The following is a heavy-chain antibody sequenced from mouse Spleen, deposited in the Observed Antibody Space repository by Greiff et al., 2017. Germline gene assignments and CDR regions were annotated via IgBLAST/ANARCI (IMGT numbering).Heavy chain of an antibody. Sequence: EVKLVESVAELVRPGASVKLSCTASGFNIKNTYMHWVKQRPEQGLEWIGRIDPANGNTKYAPKFQGKATITADTSSNTAYLQLSSLTSEDTAIYYCASGYGSSYYFDYWGQGTTLTVSS. V-gene: IGHV14-3*01. CDR3: ASGYGSSYYFDY. D-gene: IGHD1-1*01. J-gene: IGHJ2*01. CDR2: IDPANGNT. CDR1: GFNIKNTY.